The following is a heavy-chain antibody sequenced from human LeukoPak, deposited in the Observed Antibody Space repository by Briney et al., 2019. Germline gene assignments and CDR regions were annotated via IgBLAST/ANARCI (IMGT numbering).Heavy chain of an antibody. CDR2: IYPGDYAT. D-gene: IGHD2-21*02. CDR1: GTSFTNYL. V-gene: IGHV5-51*07. Sequence: GASWRSSGERPGTSFTNYLIGWLHQMPGKGLGWMGIIYPGDYATSSRPSFQGLVTISVDKCLSTAHLAWSSLKASDSAMYYCAFPPGYCGNDCSFAHWGQATLVTAYS. CDR3: AFPPGYCGNDCSFAH. J-gene: IGHJ4*02.